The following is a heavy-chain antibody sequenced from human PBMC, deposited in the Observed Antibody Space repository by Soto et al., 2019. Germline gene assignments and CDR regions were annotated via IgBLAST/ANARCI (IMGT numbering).Heavy chain of an antibody. V-gene: IGHV3-7*01. J-gene: IGHJ6*02. CDR1: GFTFSSYW. D-gene: IGHD6-13*01. Sequence: PGGSLRLSCAASGFTFSSYWMSWVRQAPGKGLEWVANIKQDGSEKYYVDPVKGRFTISRDNAKNSLYLQMNSLRVEDTAVYYCARVHPRIAAAGTAVGMDVWGQGTTVTVSS. CDR2: IKQDGSEK. CDR3: ARVHPRIAAAGTAVGMDV.